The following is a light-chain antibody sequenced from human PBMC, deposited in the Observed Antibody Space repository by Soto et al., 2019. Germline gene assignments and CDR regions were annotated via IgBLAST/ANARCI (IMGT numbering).Light chain of an antibody. V-gene: IGKV1-5*01. CDR2: DAS. CDR1: QSISSW. CDR3: QQYNTYIT. Sequence: DVQMTQSPSTLSASVGDRVTITYRASQSISSWLAWYQQKPGKAPKLRIYDASSLESGVPSRLSGSGSGTEFTLTISSLQPDDFATYYCQQYNTYITFGQGTRLEIK. J-gene: IGKJ5*01.